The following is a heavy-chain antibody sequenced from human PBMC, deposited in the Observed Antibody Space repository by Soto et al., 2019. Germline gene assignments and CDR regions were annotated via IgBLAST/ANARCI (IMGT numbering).Heavy chain of an antibody. D-gene: IGHD6-19*01. V-gene: IGHV3-9*01. Sequence: GGSLRLSCAASGFTFDDYAMHWVRQAPGKGLEWVSGISWNSGSIGYADSVKGRFTISRDNAKNSLYLQMNSLRAEDTALYYCVKDPLGGHNSSGWPWGQGTLVTVSS. J-gene: IGHJ4*02. CDR3: VKDPLGGHNSSGWP. CDR1: GFTFDDYA. CDR2: ISWNSGSI.